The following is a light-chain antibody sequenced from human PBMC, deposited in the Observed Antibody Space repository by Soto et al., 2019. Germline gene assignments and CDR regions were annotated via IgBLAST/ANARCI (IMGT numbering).Light chain of an antibody. Sequence: DIQMTQSPSTLSASVGDRVTITCRASQSVETWMAWYQQKPGIAPKLLIYEASSLQSGVPSRFSGSGSGTEFTLTISSLQPNDFAAYFCQQFHSYPYTFGQGTKLE. J-gene: IGKJ2*01. V-gene: IGKV1-5*03. CDR2: EAS. CDR3: QQFHSYPYT. CDR1: QSVETW.